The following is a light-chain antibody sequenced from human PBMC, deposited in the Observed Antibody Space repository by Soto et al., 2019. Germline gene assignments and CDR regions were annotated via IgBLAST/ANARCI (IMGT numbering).Light chain of an antibody. Sequence: EIAMTQSPATLSVSLGERATLSCRASQYISNNLAWYQQRPGQAPSLLIYGASTRVTGVPARFSGSGSGTDFLLSISSLQSEDSAVYYYQQDNHWSSITLGQGTLLEIK. J-gene: IGKJ5*01. CDR2: GAS. V-gene: IGKV3-15*01. CDR1: QYISNN. CDR3: QQDNHWSSIT.